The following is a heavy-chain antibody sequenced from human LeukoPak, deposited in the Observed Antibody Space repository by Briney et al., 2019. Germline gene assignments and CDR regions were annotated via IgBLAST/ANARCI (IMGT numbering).Heavy chain of an antibody. D-gene: IGHD5-18*01. CDR3: AAPRRGPHTLMDPRDAFDI. V-gene: IGHV1-58*02. CDR2: IVVGSGNT. CDR1: RFTFISSG. Sequence: SVKVSCKASRFTFISSGMHWVRQARGQRLEWIGWIVVGSGNTNYAQKFQERVTITRDMSTSTAYMELSSLRSEDTAVYYCAAPRRGPHTLMDPRDAFDIWGQGTMVTVSS. J-gene: IGHJ3*02.